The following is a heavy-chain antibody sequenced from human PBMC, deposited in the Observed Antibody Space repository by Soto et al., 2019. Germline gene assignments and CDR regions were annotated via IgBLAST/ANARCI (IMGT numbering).Heavy chain of an antibody. J-gene: IGHJ6*02. V-gene: IGHV1-69*12. CDR2: IIPIFDTA. CDR3: ATHPMATITYYSGMDV. CDR1: GGTFSSYA. D-gene: IGHD5-12*01. Sequence: QVQLVQSGAEVKKPGSSVRVSCKASGGTFSSYAISWVRQAPGQGLEWRGGIIPIFDTADYAQKFQGRVTITADASTSPAYMELSSLRSEDTAVYYCATHPMATITYYSGMDVWGQGTTVTVSS.